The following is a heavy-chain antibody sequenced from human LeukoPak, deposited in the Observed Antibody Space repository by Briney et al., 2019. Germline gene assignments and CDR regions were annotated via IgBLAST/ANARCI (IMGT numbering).Heavy chain of an antibody. CDR2: ISAYNGNT. CDR1: GYTFTSYG. CDR3: ARQAVAGPFDY. J-gene: IGHJ4*02. V-gene: IGHV1-18*04. Sequence: ASVNLSCAASGYTFTSYGISGVRQAPGQGLEWMGWISAYNGNTNYAQTLKGRVTMTTDTSTSTAYMELRSLRSDDTAVYYCARQAVAGPFDYWGQGTLVTVSS. D-gene: IGHD6-19*01.